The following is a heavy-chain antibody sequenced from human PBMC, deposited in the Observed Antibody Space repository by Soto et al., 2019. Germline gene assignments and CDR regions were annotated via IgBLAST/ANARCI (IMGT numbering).Heavy chain of an antibody. D-gene: IGHD5-12*01. V-gene: IGHV4-59*11. CDR3: ARMEGATIFYFDY. J-gene: IGHJ4*02. CDR2: IFYSGTGIT. CDR1: GASIRRHY. Sequence: SETLSPTCTVSGASIRRHYWCWFRQPPGKGPECIGYIFYSGTGITNYDPSLKSRLTISIDTSMNQFSLSLSSVTAADTAIYYCARMEGATIFYFDYWGQGTLVTVSS.